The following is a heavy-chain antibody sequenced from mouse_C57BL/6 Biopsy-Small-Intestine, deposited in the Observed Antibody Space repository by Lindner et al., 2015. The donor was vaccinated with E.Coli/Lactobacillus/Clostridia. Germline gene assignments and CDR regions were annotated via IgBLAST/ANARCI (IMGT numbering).Heavy chain of an antibody. Sequence: VQLQESGADLVRPGASVKLSCTASGFNIKDYYMHWVKQRPEQGLEWIGWIDPENGDTEYASKFQGKATITADTSSNTAYLQLSSLTSEDTAVYYCTTGTVVATTSYWYFDVWGTGTTVTVSS. J-gene: IGHJ1*03. CDR2: IDPENGDT. D-gene: IGHD1-1*01. CDR1: GFNIKDYY. CDR3: TTGTVVATTSYWYFDV. V-gene: IGHV14-4*01.